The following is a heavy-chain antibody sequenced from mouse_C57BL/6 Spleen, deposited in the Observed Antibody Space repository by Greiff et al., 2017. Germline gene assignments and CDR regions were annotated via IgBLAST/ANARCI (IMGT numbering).Heavy chain of an antibody. CDR1: GYTFTSYT. D-gene: IGHD1-1*01. J-gene: IGHJ4*01. Sequence: QVQLQQSGAELARPGASVKMSCKASGYTFTSYTMHWVKQRPGQGLEWIGYINPSSGYTKYNQKFKDKATLTADKSSSTAYMQLSSLTAEDSAVYYCARNNYGSSYDAMDYWGQGTSVTVSS. CDR3: ARNNYGSSYDAMDY. CDR2: INPSSGYT. V-gene: IGHV1-4*01.